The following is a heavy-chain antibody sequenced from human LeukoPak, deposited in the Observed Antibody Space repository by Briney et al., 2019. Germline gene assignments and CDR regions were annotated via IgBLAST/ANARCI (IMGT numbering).Heavy chain of an antibody. CDR3: ARVGAPYSSSWYVDI. V-gene: IGHV1-46*01. Sequence: ASVKVSCRASGYTFTSYYMHWVRQAPGQGLEWMGIINPSGGSTSYAQKFQGRVTMTRDMSTSTVYMELSSLRSEDTAVYYCARVGAPYSSSWYVDIWGQGTMVTVSS. J-gene: IGHJ3*02. CDR2: INPSGGST. CDR1: GYTFTSYY. D-gene: IGHD6-13*01.